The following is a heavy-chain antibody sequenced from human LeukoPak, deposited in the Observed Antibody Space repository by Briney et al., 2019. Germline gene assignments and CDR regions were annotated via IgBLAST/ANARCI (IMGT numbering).Heavy chain of an antibody. Sequence: ETLSLTCAISGHSTTRGYYWAWFRQSPGKGLEWVANIKGDESAKHQADSVKGRFTISRDNAQNSVYLQMTSLRGEDTAVYYCARDVGGSLDYWGQGTLVTVSS. D-gene: IGHD1-26*01. V-gene: IGHV3-7*01. CDR2: IKGDESAK. CDR1: GHSTTRGYY. CDR3: ARDVGGSLDY. J-gene: IGHJ4*02.